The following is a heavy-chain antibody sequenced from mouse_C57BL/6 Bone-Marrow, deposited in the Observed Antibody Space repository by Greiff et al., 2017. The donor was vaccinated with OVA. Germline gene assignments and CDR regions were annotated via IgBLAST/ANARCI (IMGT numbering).Heavy chain of an antibody. J-gene: IGHJ2*01. Sequence: QVQLQQPGAELVRPGPSVKLSCKASGYTFTSYWMHWVKQRPGQGLEWIGVIDPSDSYTNYNQKFKGKATLTVDTSSSTAYMQLSSLTSEDSAVYYCARSRLYYFDYWGQGTTLTVSS. CDR3: ARSRLYYFDY. CDR1: GYTFTSYW. CDR2: IDPSDSYT. V-gene: IGHV1-59*01.